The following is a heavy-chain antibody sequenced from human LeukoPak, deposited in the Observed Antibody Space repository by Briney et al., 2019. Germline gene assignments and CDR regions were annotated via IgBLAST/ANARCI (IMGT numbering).Heavy chain of an antibody. D-gene: IGHD6-19*01. V-gene: IGHV3-64*01. CDR2: ISSNGGST. CDR1: GFTFSSYA. CDR3: ARDHEDSSGWYMAFDI. J-gene: IGHJ3*02. Sequence: PGGSLRLSCAASGFTFSSYAMHWVRQAPGKGLECVSAISSNGGSTYYANSVKGRFTISRDNSKNTPYLQMGSLRAEDMAVYYCARDHEDSSGWYMAFDIWGQGTRVTVSS.